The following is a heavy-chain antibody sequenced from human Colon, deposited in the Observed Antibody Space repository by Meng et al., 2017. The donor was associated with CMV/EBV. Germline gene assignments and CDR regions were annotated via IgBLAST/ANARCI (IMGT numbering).Heavy chain of an antibody. J-gene: IGHJ3*01. D-gene: IGHD1-26*01. V-gene: IGHV4-59*01. CDR2: IHYTGST. Sequence: GSLRLSCNVTGGSLNEYYWNWIRQSPGKELEWIGYIHYTGSTNYNPSLKSRVTIAGGTSKNQVSLKLNSVTAADTAVYYCARLFSGTNSAAFDVWGQGTMVTVSS. CDR3: ARLFSGTNSAAFDV. CDR1: GGSLNEYY.